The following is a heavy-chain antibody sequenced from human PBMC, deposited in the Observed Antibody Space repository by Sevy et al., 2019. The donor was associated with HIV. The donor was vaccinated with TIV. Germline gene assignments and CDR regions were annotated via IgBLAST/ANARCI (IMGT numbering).Heavy chain of an antibody. J-gene: IGHJ6*02. CDR2: IIPIFGTA. Sequence: ASVKVSCKASGGTFSSYAISWVRQAPGQGLEWMGGIIPIFGTANCAQKFQGRVTITADESTSTAYMELSSLRSEDTAVYYCARGFGSEVPAAMQLGDFYYGMDVWGQGTTVTVSS. V-gene: IGHV1-69*13. D-gene: IGHD2-2*01. CDR1: GGTFSSYA. CDR3: ARGFGSEVPAAMQLGDFYYGMDV.